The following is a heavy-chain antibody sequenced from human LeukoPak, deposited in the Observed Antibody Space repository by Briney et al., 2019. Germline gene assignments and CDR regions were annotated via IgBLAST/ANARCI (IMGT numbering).Heavy chain of an antibody. Sequence: GGSLRLSCVGSVFPFDNYALNWVRQAPGRGLEWVSSISGSAYSTYYADSVKGRFTISRDNSKNTLYLQMNSLRAEDTAVYYCAKDRSDNSTWYVGSHWGQGTLVTVSS. V-gene: IGHV3-23*01. J-gene: IGHJ4*02. CDR2: ISGSAYST. CDR3: AKDRSDNSTWYVGSH. D-gene: IGHD2/OR15-2a*01. CDR1: VFPFDNYA.